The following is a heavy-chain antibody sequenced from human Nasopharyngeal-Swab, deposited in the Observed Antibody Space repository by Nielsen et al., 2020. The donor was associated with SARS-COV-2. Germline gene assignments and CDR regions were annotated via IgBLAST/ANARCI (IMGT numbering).Heavy chain of an antibody. CDR2: IYYSGST. Sequence: SETLSLTCTVSGGSISSYYWSWIRQPPGKGLEWIGYIYYSGSTNYNPSLKSRVTISVDTSKSQFSLKLSSVTAADTAVYYCARLVPYYYYYMDVWGKGTTVTVSS. J-gene: IGHJ6*03. CDR3: ARLVPYYYYYMDV. V-gene: IGHV4-59*01. CDR1: GGSISSYY. D-gene: IGHD3-10*01.